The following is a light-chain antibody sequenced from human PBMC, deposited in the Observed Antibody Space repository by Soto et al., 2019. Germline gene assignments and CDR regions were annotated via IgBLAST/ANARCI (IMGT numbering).Light chain of an antibody. CDR2: MAS. V-gene: IGKV1-5*03. CDR3: QQYVKYPVT. J-gene: IGKJ1*01. Sequence: DIKMTQSPSTLSASVGDRVTITCRANQSIYTWLAWYQHKPGKAPKFLIYMASSLENGVPSRFSGSGSGTEFTLTISSLQPDDFATYVCQQYVKYPVTFGQGTKVDI. CDR1: QSIYTW.